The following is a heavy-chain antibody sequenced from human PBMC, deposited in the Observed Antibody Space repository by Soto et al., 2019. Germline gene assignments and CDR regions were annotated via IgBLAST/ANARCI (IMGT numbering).Heavy chain of an antibody. D-gene: IGHD2-15*01. CDR2: IWYDGSNK. Sequence: QVQLVESGGGVVQPGRSLRLSCAASGFIFNEYGMHWVRQAPGKGLEWVAVIWYDGSNKHYADSVKGRFTISRDNSKNTMSLQMNSLRAEDTAVYYCARWGCSGSNCNLNQRSYDLWGQGTLVTVSS. V-gene: IGHV3-33*03. CDR1: GFIFNEYG. J-gene: IGHJ4*02. CDR3: ARWGCSGSNCNLNQRSYDL.